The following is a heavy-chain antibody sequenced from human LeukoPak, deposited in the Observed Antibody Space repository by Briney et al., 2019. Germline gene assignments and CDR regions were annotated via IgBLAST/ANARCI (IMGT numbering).Heavy chain of an antibody. CDR3: RMTTVTGGMDV. CDR2: IRSKANSYAT. CDR1: GFTFSGSA. V-gene: IGHV3-73*01. D-gene: IGHD4-17*01. J-gene: IGHJ6*02. Sequence: GGSLRLSCAASGFTFSGSAMHWVRQASGKGLEWVGRIRSKANSYATAYAASVKGRFTISRDDSKNTAYLQMNSLKTEDTAVYYCRMTTVTGGMDVWGQGTTVTVSS.